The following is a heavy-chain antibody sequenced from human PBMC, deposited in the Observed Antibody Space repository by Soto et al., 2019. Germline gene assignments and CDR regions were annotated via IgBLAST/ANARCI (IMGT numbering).Heavy chain of an antibody. CDR1: GGSISSYY. CDR2: IYYSGST. V-gene: IGHV4-59*01. CDR3: ARGTPKTYYYYGMDV. D-gene: IGHD3-10*01. J-gene: IGHJ6*02. Sequence: SETLSLTCTVSGGSISSYYWSWIRQPPGKGLEWIGYIYYSGSTNYNPSLKSRVTISVDTSKNQFSLKLSSVTAADTAVYYCARGTPKTYYYYGMDVWGQGTTVTVS.